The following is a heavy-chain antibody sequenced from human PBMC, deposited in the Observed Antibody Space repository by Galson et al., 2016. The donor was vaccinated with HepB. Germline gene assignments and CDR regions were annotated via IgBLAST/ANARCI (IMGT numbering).Heavy chain of an antibody. Sequence: SLRLSCAASGFTFDDYTMHWVRQAPGQGLEWVSLISWDGLKTYYADSVKGRFTIPRDNRKNSLYLQKDNLRNEDTTLYYCGKDWGSLWESSGKGMDVWGQGTTVTVSS. V-gene: IGHV3-43*01. CDR1: GFTFDDYT. CDR2: ISWDGLKT. CDR3: GKDWGSLWESSGKGMDV. J-gene: IGHJ6*02. D-gene: IGHD3-10*01.